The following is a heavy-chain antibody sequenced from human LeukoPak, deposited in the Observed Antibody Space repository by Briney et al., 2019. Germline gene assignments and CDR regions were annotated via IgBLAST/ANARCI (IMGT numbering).Heavy chain of an antibody. D-gene: IGHD3-16*02. Sequence: SVKVSCKASGGTLSSYAISWVRQAPGQGLEWMGGIIPIFGTANYAQKFQGRVTITADESTSTAYMELSSLRSEDTAVYYCAREGPRMITFGGVIVADYYYGMDVWGQGTTVTVPS. J-gene: IGHJ6*02. CDR2: IIPIFGTA. CDR3: AREGPRMITFGGVIVADYYYGMDV. V-gene: IGHV1-69*13. CDR1: GGTLSSYA.